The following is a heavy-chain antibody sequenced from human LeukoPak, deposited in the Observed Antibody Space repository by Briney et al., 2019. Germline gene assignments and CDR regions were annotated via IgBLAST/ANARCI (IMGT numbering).Heavy chain of an antibody. CDR2: ISSSSYI. CDR3: ARDPGSSGPIY. CDR1: GFTFSSYS. Sequence: PGRSLRLSCAASGFTFSSYSMNWVRQAPGKGLEWVSSISSSSYIYYADSVKGRFTISRDNAKNSLYLQMNSLRAEDTAVYYCARDPGSSGPIYWGQGTLVTVSS. D-gene: IGHD3-22*01. V-gene: IGHV3-21*01. J-gene: IGHJ4*02.